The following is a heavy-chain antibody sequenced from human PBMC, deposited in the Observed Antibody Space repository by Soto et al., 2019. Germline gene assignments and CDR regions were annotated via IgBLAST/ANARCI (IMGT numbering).Heavy chain of an antibody. CDR1: GFTFSSYA. V-gene: IGHV3-30-3*01. Sequence: QPGGSLRLSCAASGFTFSSYAMHWVRQAPGKGLEWVAVISYDGSNKYYADSVKGRFTISRDNSKNTLYLQMNSLRAEDTAVYYCARVRYSSGWYTYYGMDVWGQGTTVTV. D-gene: IGHD6-19*01. CDR3: ARVRYSSGWYTYYGMDV. CDR2: ISYDGSNK. J-gene: IGHJ6*02.